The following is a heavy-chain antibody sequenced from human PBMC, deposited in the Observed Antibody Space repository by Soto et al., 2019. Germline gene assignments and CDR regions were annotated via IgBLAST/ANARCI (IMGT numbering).Heavy chain of an antibody. CDR1: GDSISSGGYS. CDR3: ASAGVVGATALDY. J-gene: IGHJ4*02. V-gene: IGHV4-30-2*01. Sequence: QLQLQESGSGLVKPSQTLSLTCAVSGDSISSGGYSWSWIRQPPGKGLEWIGYIYHSGSTYYNPSLKSRVTISVARAKNQFSLKLSSVTAADTAVYYCASAGVVGATALDYSGQGTLVTVSS. D-gene: IGHD1-26*01. CDR2: IYHSGST.